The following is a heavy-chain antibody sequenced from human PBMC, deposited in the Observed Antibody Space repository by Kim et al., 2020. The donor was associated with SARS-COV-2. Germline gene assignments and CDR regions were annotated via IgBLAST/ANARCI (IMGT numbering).Heavy chain of an antibody. D-gene: IGHD3-22*01. J-gene: IGHJ4*02. CDR3: GRAFDSSGYMSGY. Sequence: GGYLRLSCAASGFMFSSYSMNWVRQAPGKGLEWVSSISSASSYMYYADSVKGRFTISRDNAKNSLYLQMDSLRVEDTAVYYCGRAFDSSGYMSGYWGQGTLVTVSS. CDR1: GFMFSSYS. V-gene: IGHV3-21*01. CDR2: ISSASSYM.